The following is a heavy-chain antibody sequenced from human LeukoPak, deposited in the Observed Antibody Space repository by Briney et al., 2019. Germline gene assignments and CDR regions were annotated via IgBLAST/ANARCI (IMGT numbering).Heavy chain of an antibody. CDR3: AREDGDGNHYYYMDV. CDR1: VGSFSGYY. CDR2: INHSGST. V-gene: IGHV4-34*01. D-gene: IGHD2-21*01. J-gene: IGHJ6*03. Sequence: SETLSLTCAVYVGSFSGYYWSWIRQPPGKGLEWIGEINHSGSTNYNPSLKSRVTISVDTSKNQFSLKLSSVTAADTAVYYCAREDGDGNHYYYMDVWGKGTTVTVSS.